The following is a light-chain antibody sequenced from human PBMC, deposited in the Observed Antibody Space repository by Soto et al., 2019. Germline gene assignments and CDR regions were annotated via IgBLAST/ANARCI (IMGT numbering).Light chain of an antibody. CDR3: HQYNSWPPGT. V-gene: IGKV3-15*01. Sequence: EIVMTQSPATLSVSPWERTTLSCRASQSISRSLAWYQQKPGQAPRLLISGASTRATGIPARFSGSGSGTEFTLTISSLQSEDFALYYCHQYNSWPPGTFGQGAKVDIK. CDR1: QSISRS. CDR2: GAS. J-gene: IGKJ2*01.